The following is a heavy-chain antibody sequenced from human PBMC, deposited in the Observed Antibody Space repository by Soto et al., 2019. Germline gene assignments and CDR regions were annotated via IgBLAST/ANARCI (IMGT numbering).Heavy chain of an antibody. Sequence: GASVKVSCKASGYTFTSYGISWVRQAPGQGLEWMGWISGYNGNTNYAQKFQGRVTMTTDTSTSTAYMELRSLRSDDTAVYYCARTHIVVVVAATRVGSLDVWGKGTTVTLSS. V-gene: IGHV1-18*01. CDR3: ARTHIVVVVAATRVGSLDV. CDR1: GYTFTSYG. J-gene: IGHJ6*04. CDR2: ISGYNGNT. D-gene: IGHD2-15*01.